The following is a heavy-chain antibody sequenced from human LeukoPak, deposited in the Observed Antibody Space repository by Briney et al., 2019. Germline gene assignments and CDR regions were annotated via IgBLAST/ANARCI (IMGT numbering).Heavy chain of an antibody. CDR3: ASTYYDFWSGYPSNGMDV. CDR2: INHSGST. V-gene: IGHV4-34*01. Sequence: SETLSLTCAVNGGSFSGYYWSWIRQPPGKGLEWIGEINHSGSTNYNPSLKSRVTISVDTSKNQFSLKLSSVTAADTAVYYCASTYYDFWSGYPSNGMDVWGQGTTVTVSS. D-gene: IGHD3-3*01. J-gene: IGHJ6*02. CDR1: GGSFSGYY.